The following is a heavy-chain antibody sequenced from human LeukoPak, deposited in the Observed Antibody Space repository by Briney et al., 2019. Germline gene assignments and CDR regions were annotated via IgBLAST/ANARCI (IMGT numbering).Heavy chain of an antibody. CDR3: ARGWALGWFDP. CDR2: INHSGST. CDR1: GGSFSGYY. V-gene: IGHV4-34*01. J-gene: IGHJ5*02. Sequence: SETLSLTCAVYGGSFSGYYWSWIRQPPGKGVEWIGEINHSGSTNYNTSLKSRVTISVDTSKNQFSLKLSSVTAADTAVYYCARGWALGWFDPWGQGTLVTVSS. D-gene: IGHD3-16*01.